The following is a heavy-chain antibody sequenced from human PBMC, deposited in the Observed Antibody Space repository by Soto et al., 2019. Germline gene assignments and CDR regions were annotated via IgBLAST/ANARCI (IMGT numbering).Heavy chain of an antibody. CDR1: GYTFTDLY. V-gene: IGHV1-2*02. CDR3: ARDNHGPFDF. CDR2: IDPNSGGS. D-gene: IGHD2-8*01. J-gene: IGHJ4*02. Sequence: SVKVSCKPSGYTFTDLYIHWVRQAPGLGLEWMGWIDPNSGGSRKTQKFQGSLTMTRDTSTSTVYMELSSLRSDDTAVYYCARDNHGPFDFWGQGTLVTVSS.